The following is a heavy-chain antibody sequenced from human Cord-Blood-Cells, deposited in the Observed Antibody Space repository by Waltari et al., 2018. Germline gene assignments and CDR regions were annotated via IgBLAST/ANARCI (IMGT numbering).Heavy chain of an antibody. D-gene: IGHD3-10*01. J-gene: IGHJ3*02. V-gene: IGHV4-59*01. CDR1: GGSNSSYY. CDR2: IYYSGST. CDR3: ATTSQYGSGSYFAFDI. Sequence: QVQLQESGPGLVKPSETLSLTCTVSGGSNSSYYWSWIRQPPGKGLEWIGYIYYSGSTNYNPSLKSRVTISVDTSKNQFSLKLSSVTAADTAVYYCATTSQYGSGSYFAFDIWGQGTMVTVSS.